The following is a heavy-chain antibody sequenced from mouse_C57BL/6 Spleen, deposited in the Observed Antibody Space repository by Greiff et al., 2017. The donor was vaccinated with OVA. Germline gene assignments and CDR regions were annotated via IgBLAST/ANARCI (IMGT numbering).Heavy chain of an antibody. CDR3: AREKLGHGYYFDY. V-gene: IGHV1-18*01. CDR2: INPNNGGT. CDR1: GYTFTDYN. Sequence: VQLQQSGPELVKPGASVKIPCKASGYTFTDYNMDWVKQSHGTSLEWIGDINPNNGGTIYNQKFKGKATLTVDKSSSPAYMELRSLTSEDTAVYYCAREKLGHGYYFDYWGQGTTLTVSS. D-gene: IGHD4-1*01. J-gene: IGHJ2*01.